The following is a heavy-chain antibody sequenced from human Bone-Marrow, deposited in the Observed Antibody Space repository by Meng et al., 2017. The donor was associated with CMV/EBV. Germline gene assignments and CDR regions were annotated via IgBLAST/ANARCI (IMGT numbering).Heavy chain of an antibody. Sequence: GSLRLSCTVSGGSISSGNYYWSWIRQPPGKGLEWIGYIYYSGSTNYNPSLKSRVTISVDTSKNQFSLKLSSVTAADTAVYYCARGLGYWGQGTLVTVSS. D-gene: IGHD6-6*01. CDR1: GGSISSGNYY. J-gene: IGHJ4*02. CDR3: ARGLGY. CDR2: IYYSGST. V-gene: IGHV4-61*01.